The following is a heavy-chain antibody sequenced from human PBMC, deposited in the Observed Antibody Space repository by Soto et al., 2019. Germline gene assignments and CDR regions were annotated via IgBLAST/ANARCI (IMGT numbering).Heavy chain of an antibody. CDR3: LSAGSAVS. CDR1: GFTLSNYW. J-gene: IGHJ4*02. Sequence: EVQLVESGGGLVQPGGSLRLSCAASGFTLSNYWMTWVRQAPGKGLEWVPNINYDGSEKSYVDSVKGRFTISRDNTRNSLALQMNTLRAEDTAVYYCLSAGSAVSWGQGTLVTVSS. D-gene: IGHD3-10*01. V-gene: IGHV3-7*05. CDR2: INYDGSEK.